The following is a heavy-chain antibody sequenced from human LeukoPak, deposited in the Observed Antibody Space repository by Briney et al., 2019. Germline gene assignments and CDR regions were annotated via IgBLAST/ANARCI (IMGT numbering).Heavy chain of an antibody. CDR1: GYTFTSYD. CDR2: MNPNSGNT. D-gene: IGHD3-10*01. J-gene: IGHJ4*02. V-gene: IGHV1-8*01. Sequence: ASVNVSCKASGYTFTSYDINWVRQATGQGLEWMGWMNPNSGNTGYAQKFQGRVTMTRNTSISTAYMELSSLRSEDTAVYYCARVTMVRGPNYDDYWGQGTLVTVSS. CDR3: ARVTMVRGPNYDDY.